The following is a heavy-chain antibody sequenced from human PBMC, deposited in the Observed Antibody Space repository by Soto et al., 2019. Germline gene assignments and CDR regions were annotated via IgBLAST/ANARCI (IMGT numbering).Heavy chain of an antibody. J-gene: IGHJ4*02. CDR3: ARGRTRSSCYDY. Sequence: EVQLVESGGGLVQPGGSLRLSCAASGFTFSTDDMHWVRQATGKGLEWVAAISTTGGTHYTDSVKGRFTISRDNAKNSLYLQMTSLRAGDTAVYYCARGRTRSSCYDYWGQGTRVTVSP. D-gene: IGHD2-15*01. CDR1: GFTFSTDD. V-gene: IGHV3-13*01. CDR2: ISTTGGT.